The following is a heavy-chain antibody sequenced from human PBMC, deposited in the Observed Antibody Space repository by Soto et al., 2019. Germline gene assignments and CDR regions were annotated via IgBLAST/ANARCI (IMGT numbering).Heavy chain of an antibody. J-gene: IGHJ4*02. V-gene: IGHV5-51*01. CDR3: ARQPEDYGDSKFDY. CDR1: GYSLTSYW. D-gene: IGHD4-17*01. CDR2: IYPRDSDT. Sequence: GESLKISCKGSGYSLTSYWIGWVRQMPGKGLEWMGIIYPRDSDTRYSPSVQGQVTISADKSISTAYLQWSSLKASDTAMYYCARQPEDYGDSKFDYWGQGTLVTVSS.